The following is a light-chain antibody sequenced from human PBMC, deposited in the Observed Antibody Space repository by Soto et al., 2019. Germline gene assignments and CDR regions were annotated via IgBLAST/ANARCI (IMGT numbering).Light chain of an antibody. V-gene: IGKV1-5*03. CDR2: KAS. J-gene: IGKJ1*01. Sequence: QMTQAPSILAASMGDRVTITCRASQSISSWLAWYQQKPGKAPKLLIYKASGLESGVPSRFSGSGSGTDFTLTISSLQPDDFATYYCQHYNSYSEAFGQRSNVDVK. CDR1: QSISSW. CDR3: QHYNSYSEA.